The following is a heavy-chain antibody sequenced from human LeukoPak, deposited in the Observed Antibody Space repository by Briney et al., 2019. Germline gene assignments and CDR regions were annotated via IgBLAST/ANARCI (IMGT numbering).Heavy chain of an antibody. V-gene: IGHV3-23*01. CDR1: GFTFSSYA. CDR2: ISGSGGST. CDR3: AKAPFEYSSSKFYFDY. D-gene: IGHD6-6*01. Sequence: GGSLSLSCAASGFTFSSYAMSWVRQAPGKGLEWVSAISGSGGSTYYADSVKGRFTISRDNSKNTLYLQMNSLRAEDTAVYYCAKAPFEYSSSKFYFDYWGQGTLVTVSS. J-gene: IGHJ4*02.